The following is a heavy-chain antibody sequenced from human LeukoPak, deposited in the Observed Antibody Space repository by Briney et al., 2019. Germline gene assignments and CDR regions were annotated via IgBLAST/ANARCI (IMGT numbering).Heavy chain of an antibody. V-gene: IGHV3-30*02. J-gene: IGHJ1*01. CDR2: IRYDGSNK. CDR3: ARDFSSSSTAYFQH. D-gene: IGHD6-6*01. Sequence: GGSLRLSCAASGFTFSSYGMHWVRQAPGKGLEWVAFIRYDGSNKYYADSVKGRFTISRDNSKNTLYLQMNSLRAEDTAVYYCARDFSSSSTAYFQHWGQGTLVTVSS. CDR1: GFTFSSYG.